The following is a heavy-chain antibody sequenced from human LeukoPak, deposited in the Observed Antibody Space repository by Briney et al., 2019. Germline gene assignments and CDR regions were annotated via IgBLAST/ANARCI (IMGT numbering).Heavy chain of an antibody. CDR2: MNPNSGNT. V-gene: IGHV1-8*01. CDR1: GYTSTSYD. D-gene: IGHD3-16*02. J-gene: IGHJ6*02. CDR3: AFPRSPYYYYGMDV. Sequence: GASVKVSCKASGYTSTSYDINWVRQATGQGLEWMGWMNPNSGNTGYAQKFQGRVTMTRNTSISTAYMELSSLRSEDTAVYYCAFPRSPYYYYGMDVWGQGTTVTVSS.